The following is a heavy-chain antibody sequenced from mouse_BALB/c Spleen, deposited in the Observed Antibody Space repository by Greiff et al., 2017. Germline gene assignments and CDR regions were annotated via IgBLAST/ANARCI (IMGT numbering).Heavy chain of an antibody. CDR3: ARGAGYDYAMDY. J-gene: IGHJ4*01. Sequence: EVHLVESGGGLVKPGGSLKLSCAASGFTFSSYAMSWVRQTPEKRLEWVASISSGGSTYYPDSVKGRFTISRDNARNILYLQMSSLRSEDTAMYYCARGAGYDYAMDYWGQGTSVTVSS. CDR1: GFTFSSYA. CDR2: ISSGGST. D-gene: IGHD2-2*01. V-gene: IGHV5-6-5*01.